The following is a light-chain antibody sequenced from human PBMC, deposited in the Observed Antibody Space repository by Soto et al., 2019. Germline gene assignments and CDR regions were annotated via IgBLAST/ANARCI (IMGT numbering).Light chain of an antibody. CDR2: GAS. V-gene: IGKV3-15*01. J-gene: IGKJ1*01. CDR1: QSVSSN. CDR3: QQYGSSKWT. Sequence: VVTQSPATLSVSQGERATLSCRASQSVSSNLAWYQQKPGQAPRLLIYGASTRATGIPARFSGSGSGTEFTLTISSLQSEDFAVYYCQQYGSSKWTFGQGTKVDI.